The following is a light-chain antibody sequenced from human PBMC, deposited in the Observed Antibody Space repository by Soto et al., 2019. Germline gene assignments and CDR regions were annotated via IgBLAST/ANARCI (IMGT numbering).Light chain of an antibody. CDR3: QQYNSYWT. CDR2: KAS. CDR1: QSISSW. V-gene: IGKV1-5*03. J-gene: IGKJ1*01. Sequence: DIQMTQSPSTLSASVGDRVTITCRASQSISSWLAWYQQKPGKDPKLQIYKASSLESGVPSRFSGSGSGTEFTLTISSLQPDDFATYYCQQYNSYWTFGQGTKVEIK.